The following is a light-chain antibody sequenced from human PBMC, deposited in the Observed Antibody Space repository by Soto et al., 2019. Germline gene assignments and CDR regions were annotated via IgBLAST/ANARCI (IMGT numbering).Light chain of an antibody. J-gene: IGKJ1*01. CDR1: QSVSSSQ. CDR2: AAS. CDR3: QQYGSSGT. V-gene: IGKV3-20*01. Sequence: EVVLTQSPGTLSLYPGERATLSCRASQSVSSSQLTWFQQKPGQAPRLLIYAASNRAAGIPDRFSGSGSGTDFTLTISRLEPEDFAVYYCQQYGSSGTFGQGTKVDIK.